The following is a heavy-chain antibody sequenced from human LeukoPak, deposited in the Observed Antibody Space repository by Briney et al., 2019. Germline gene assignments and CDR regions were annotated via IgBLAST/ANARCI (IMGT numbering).Heavy chain of an antibody. CDR3: ARAIRPRVKTVTTGWYFDL. V-gene: IGHV1-69*13. D-gene: IGHD4-17*01. CDR1: GGTFSSYA. Sequence: SVKVSCKASGGTFSSYAISWVRQAPGQGLEWMGGTIPIFGTANYAQKFQGRVTITADESTSTAYMELSSLRSEDTAVYYCARAIRPRVKTVTTGWYFDLWGRGTLVTVSS. CDR2: TIPIFGTA. J-gene: IGHJ2*01.